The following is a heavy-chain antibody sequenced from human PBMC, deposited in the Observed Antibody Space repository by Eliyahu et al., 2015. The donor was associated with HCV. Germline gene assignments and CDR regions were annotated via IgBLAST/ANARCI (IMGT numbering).Heavy chain of an antibody. CDR1: GFXXSSYW. Sequence: EVQLVESGGGLVQPGGSLXLSXXXXGFXXSSYWMSWVRQAPGKGLXWVANIKQDGSEKYYVDSVKGRFTISRDNAKNSLYLQMNSLRAEDTAVYYCARVRYDTSGYYAYYYGMDVWGQGTTVTVSS. J-gene: IGHJ6*02. CDR2: IKQDGSEK. D-gene: IGHD3-22*01. V-gene: IGHV3-7*01. CDR3: ARVRYDTSGYYAYYYGMDV.